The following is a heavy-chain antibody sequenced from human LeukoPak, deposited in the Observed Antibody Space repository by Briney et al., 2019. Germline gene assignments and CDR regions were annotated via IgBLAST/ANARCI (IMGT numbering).Heavy chain of an antibody. D-gene: IGHD2-15*01. Sequence: SVKVSCKASGYTFTSYYMHWVRQAPGQGLEWMGIIDPSGGSTSYAQKFQGRVTMTTDTSTSTAYMELRSLRSDDTAVYYRARVVVVAATRGTWYFDLWGRGTLVTVSS. CDR2: IDPSGGST. CDR1: GYTFTSYY. V-gene: IGHV1-46*01. J-gene: IGHJ2*01. CDR3: ARVVVVAATRGTWYFDL.